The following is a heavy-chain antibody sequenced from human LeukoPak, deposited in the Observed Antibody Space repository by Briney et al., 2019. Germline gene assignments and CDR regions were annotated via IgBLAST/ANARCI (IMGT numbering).Heavy chain of an antibody. Sequence: GGSLRLSCAASGFTVSSNYMSWVRQAPGKGLERVSVIYSGGSTYYADSVKGRFTISRDNSKNTLYLQMNSLRAEDTVVYYCAGNNPYYYDSSGYYGSHYWGQGTQVTVSS. CDR1: GFTVSSNY. D-gene: IGHD3-22*01. CDR2: IYSGGST. CDR3: AGNNPYYYDSSGYYGSHY. V-gene: IGHV3-66*01. J-gene: IGHJ4*02.